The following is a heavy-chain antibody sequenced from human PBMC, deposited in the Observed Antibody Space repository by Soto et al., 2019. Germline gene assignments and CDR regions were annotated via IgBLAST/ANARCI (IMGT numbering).Heavy chain of an antibody. D-gene: IGHD3-22*01. V-gene: IGHV3-33*01. J-gene: IGHJ4*02. CDR2: IWSDGSNK. CDR1: GFTFSSYG. Sequence: QVQLVESGGGVVQPGRSLRLSCAASGFTFSSYGMHWVRQAPGKGLEWAAVIWSDGSNKYYADSVKGRFTISRDNSKNTLYLQMNSLRAEDTAVYYCARYSYDSSGYYPLWGQGTLVTVSS. CDR3: ARYSYDSSGYYPL.